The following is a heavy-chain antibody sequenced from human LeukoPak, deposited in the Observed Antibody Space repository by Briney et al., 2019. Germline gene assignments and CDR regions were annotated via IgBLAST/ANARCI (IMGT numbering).Heavy chain of an antibody. CDR3: ARGGDIVVVPAARLPVYMDV. Sequence: SETLSHTCAVYGGSFSGYYRSWIRQPPGKGLEWIGEINHSGSTNYNPSLKSRVTISVDTSKNQFSLKLSSVTAADTAVYYCARGGDIVVVPAARLPVYMDVWDTGTPVTVSS. D-gene: IGHD2-2*01. CDR2: INHSGST. CDR1: GGSFSGYY. J-gene: IGHJ6*03. V-gene: IGHV4-34*01.